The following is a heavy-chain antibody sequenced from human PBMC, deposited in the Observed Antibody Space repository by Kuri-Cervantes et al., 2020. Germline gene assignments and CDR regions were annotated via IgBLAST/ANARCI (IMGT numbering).Heavy chain of an antibody. CDR1: GYSFTSYG. D-gene: IGHD6-13*01. V-gene: IGHV1-3*01. Sequence: ASVKVSCKASGYSFTSYGMHWVRQAPGQRLEWMGWINAGNGNTKYSQKFQGRVTITRDTSASTAYMELSSLRSEDTAVYYCASGGRYSSNLDYWGQGTLVTVSS. CDR3: ASGGRYSSNLDY. CDR2: INAGNGNT. J-gene: IGHJ4*02.